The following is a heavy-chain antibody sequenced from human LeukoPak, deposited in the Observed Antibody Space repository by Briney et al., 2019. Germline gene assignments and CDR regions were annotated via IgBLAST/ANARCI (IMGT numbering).Heavy chain of an antibody. CDR2: IRWNSGSI. J-gene: IGHJ5*02. CDR1: GLTFDDYA. Sequence: PGRSLRLSYAASGLTFDDYAMLWARQARGKGLECVSGIRWNSGSIGYADSVKGRLTISRDNAKNSLYLQMNSLRAEDTALYYCAKGRDKYQLLSKNWFDPWGQGTLVTVSS. D-gene: IGHD2-2*01. V-gene: IGHV3-9*01. CDR3: AKGRDKYQLLSKNWFDP.